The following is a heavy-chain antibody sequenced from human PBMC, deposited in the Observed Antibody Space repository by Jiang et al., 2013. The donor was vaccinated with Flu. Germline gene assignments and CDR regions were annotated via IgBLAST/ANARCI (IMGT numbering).Heavy chain of an antibody. CDR1: GGSISSSNW. J-gene: IGHJ5*02. V-gene: IGHV4-4*02. CDR2: IYHSGST. Sequence: PGLVKPSGTLSLTCAVSGGSISSSNWWSWVRQPPGKGLEWIGEIYHSGSTNYNPSLKSRVTISVDKSKNQFSLKLSSVTAADTAVYYCARYCTNGVCLNWFDPWGQGTLVTVSS. CDR3: ARYCTNGVCLNWFDP. D-gene: IGHD2-8*01.